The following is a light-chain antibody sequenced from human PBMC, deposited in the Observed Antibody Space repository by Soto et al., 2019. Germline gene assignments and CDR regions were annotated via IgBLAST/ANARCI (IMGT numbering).Light chain of an antibody. CDR3: QDYGTSAPWT. CDR2: RGS. Sequence: VLTQSPGTRSLSPGERTTLSCRASQNIRGNELAWYQQKPGQPPRLLIYRGSSRAPGIPDRFSGRGSGTEFTLPISRLEPEDFAVYYCQDYGTSAPWTFGQGTRVEIK. J-gene: IGKJ1*01. V-gene: IGKV3-20*01. CDR1: QNIRGNE.